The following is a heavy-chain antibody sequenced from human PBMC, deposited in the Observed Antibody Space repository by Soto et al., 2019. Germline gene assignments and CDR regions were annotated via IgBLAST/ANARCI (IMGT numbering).Heavy chain of an antibody. CDR2: INPSGGST. CDR3: ARTRWELLSYYYYGMDV. CDR1: GYTFTSYY. V-gene: IGHV1-46*01. J-gene: IGHJ6*02. D-gene: IGHD1-26*01. Sequence: ASVKVSCKASGYTFTSYYMRWVRQAPGQGLEWMGIINPSGGSTSYAQKFQGRVTMTRDTSTSTVYMELSSLRSEDTAVYYCARTRWELLSYYYYGMDVWGQGTTVTVSS.